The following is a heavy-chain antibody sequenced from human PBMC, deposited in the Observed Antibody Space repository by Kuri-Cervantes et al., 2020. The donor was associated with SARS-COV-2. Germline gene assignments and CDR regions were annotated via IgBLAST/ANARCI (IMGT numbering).Heavy chain of an antibody. J-gene: IGHJ4*02. CDR3: AGRHLESIDY. D-gene: IGHD3-3*01. Sequence: GSLRLSCSVSGDSISSSAYYWGWIRQPPGKGLEWIGNIYHSGSTYYNPSLKSRVTISVDRSKNQFSLKLSSVTAADTAVYYCAGRHLESIDYWGQGTLVTVSS. CDR1: GDSISSSAYY. V-gene: IGHV4-39*07. CDR2: IYHSGST.